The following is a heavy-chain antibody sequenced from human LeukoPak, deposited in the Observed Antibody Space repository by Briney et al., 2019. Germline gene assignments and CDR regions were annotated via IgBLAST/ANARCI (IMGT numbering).Heavy chain of an antibody. Sequence: GGSLRLSCVASGFTFSRYGMYWVRQAPGKGLEWVAFIRDDGGEKYHADSVKGRFTISRDNSRNMLSLQMNSLRIEDTAVYYCLGYNWFDPWGQGTLVTVSS. J-gene: IGHJ5*02. CDR1: GFTFSRYG. V-gene: IGHV3-30*02. D-gene: IGHD3-16*01. CDR3: LGYNWFDP. CDR2: IRDDGGEK.